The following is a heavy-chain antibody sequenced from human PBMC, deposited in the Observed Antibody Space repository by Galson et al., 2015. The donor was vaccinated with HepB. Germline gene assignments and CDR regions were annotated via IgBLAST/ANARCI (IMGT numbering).Heavy chain of an antibody. CDR2: INPNSGGT. CDR1: GYTFTGYY. Sequence: SVKVSCKASGYTFTGYYMHWVRQAPGQGLEWMGWINPNSGGTNYAQKFQGWVTMTRDTSISTAYMELSRLRSDDTAVYYCARSAVGYCSSTSCYEGGFDPWGQGTLVTVSS. D-gene: IGHD2-2*01. CDR3: ARSAVGYCSSTSCYEGGFDP. V-gene: IGHV1-2*04. J-gene: IGHJ5*02.